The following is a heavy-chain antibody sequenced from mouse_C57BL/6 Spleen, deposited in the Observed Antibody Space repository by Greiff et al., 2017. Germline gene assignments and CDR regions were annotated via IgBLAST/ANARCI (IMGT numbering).Heavy chain of an antibody. V-gene: IGHV5-17*01. J-gene: IGHJ4*01. Sequence: VQLKESGGGLVKPGGSLKLSCAASGFTFSDYGMHWVRQAPEKGLEWVAYISSGSSTIYYADTVKGRFTISRDNAKNTLFLQMTSLRSEDTAMYYCARDGYYVLYYYAMDYWGQGTSVTVSS. D-gene: IGHD2-3*01. CDR2: ISSGSSTI. CDR1: GFTFSDYG. CDR3: ARDGYYVLYYYAMDY.